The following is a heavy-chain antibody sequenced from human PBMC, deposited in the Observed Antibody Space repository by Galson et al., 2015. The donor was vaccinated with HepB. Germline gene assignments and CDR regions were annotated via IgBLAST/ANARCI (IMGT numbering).Heavy chain of an antibody. CDR1: EFTFSSYW. V-gene: IGHV3-74*01. CDR3: ARDKGAYSGYDYSDAFDI. J-gene: IGHJ3*02. Sequence: SLRLSCAASEFTFSSYWMHWVRQAPGKGLVWVSRINSDGSSTSYADSVKGRFTISRDNAKNTLYLQMNSLRAEDTAVYYCARDKGAYSGYDYSDAFDIWGQGTMVTVSS. CDR2: INSDGSST. D-gene: IGHD5-12*01.